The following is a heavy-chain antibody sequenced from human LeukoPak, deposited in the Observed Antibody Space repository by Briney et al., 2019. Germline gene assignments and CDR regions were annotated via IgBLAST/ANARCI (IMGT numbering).Heavy chain of an antibody. D-gene: IGHD1-1*01. V-gene: IGHV3-7*05. CDR2: IKKDGSEK. J-gene: IGHJ4*02. CDR3: GEGGTLGY. CDR1: RFTFSDAW. Sequence: GGSLRLSCAASRFTFSDAWMTWVRQAPGKGLEWVANIKKDGSEKYYVDSVKGRFTISRDNAKNSLHLQMNSLRVEDTAVYYCGEGGTLGYWGQGTLVTVSS.